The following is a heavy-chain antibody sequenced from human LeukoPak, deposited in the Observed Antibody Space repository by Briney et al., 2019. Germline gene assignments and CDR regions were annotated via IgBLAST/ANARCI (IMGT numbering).Heavy chain of an antibody. J-gene: IGHJ5*02. V-gene: IGHV1-24*01. Sequence: ASVKVSSKASGYTFTSYYMHWVRQAPGKGLEWMGGFDPEDGETIYAQKFQGRVTMTEDTSTDTAYMELSSLRSEDTAVYYCAIIRGGDLNWFDPWGQGTLVTVSS. CDR2: FDPEDGET. CDR1: GYTFTSYY. D-gene: IGHD2-21*01. CDR3: AIIRGGDLNWFDP.